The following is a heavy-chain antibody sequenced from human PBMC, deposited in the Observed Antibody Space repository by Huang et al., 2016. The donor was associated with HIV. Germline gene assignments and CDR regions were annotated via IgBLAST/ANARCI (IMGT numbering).Heavy chain of an antibody. D-gene: IGHD3-10*01. V-gene: IGHV4-34*01. Sequence: QVQLQQWGAGLLKPSETLSLTCAVYVGSFSGYYWSWIRQPPGKGLEGIGEINHSGSTNYNPSLKSRVTISVDPSKNQFSLKLSSVTAADTAVYYWASDYYGSGSYYTRGAFDIWGQGTMVTVSS. J-gene: IGHJ3*02. CDR1: VGSFSGYY. CDR3: ASDYYGSGSYYTRGAFDI. CDR2: INHSGST.